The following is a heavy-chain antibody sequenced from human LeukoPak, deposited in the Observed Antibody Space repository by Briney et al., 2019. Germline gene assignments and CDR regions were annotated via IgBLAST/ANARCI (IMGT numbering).Heavy chain of an antibody. D-gene: IGHD2-2*01. CDR1: GYTFISYD. Sequence: ASVKVSCKASGYTFISYDINWVRQATGQGLEWMGWMNPNSGNTGYAQKFQGRVTITRNTSISTAYMELSSLRSEDTAVYYCARAGCSSTSCPGDYYYYMDVWGKGTTVTVSS. V-gene: IGHV1-8*03. CDR2: MNPNSGNT. CDR3: ARAGCSSTSCPGDYYYYMDV. J-gene: IGHJ6*03.